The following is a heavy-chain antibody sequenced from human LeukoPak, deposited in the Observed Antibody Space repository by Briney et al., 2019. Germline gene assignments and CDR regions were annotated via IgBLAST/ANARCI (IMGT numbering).Heavy chain of an antibody. CDR3: ARYDFRGNY. D-gene: IGHD3-3*01. J-gene: IGHJ4*02. CDR1: GFTFSSYA. CDR2: ISRSGGST. Sequence: GGSLRLSCAASGFTFSSYAMNWVRQAPGKGLEWVSGISRSGGSTYYADSVKGRFTISRDNSKNTLYLQMNSLRAEDTAVYYCARYDFRGNYWGQGTLVTVSS. V-gene: IGHV3-23*01.